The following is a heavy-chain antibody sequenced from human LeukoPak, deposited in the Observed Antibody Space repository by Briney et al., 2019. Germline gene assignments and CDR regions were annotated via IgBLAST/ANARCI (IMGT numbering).Heavy chain of an antibody. CDR3: ARDSSRAVAGSFWFDP. J-gene: IGHJ5*02. D-gene: IGHD6-19*01. Sequence: GGSLRLSCAASGFTFSAYSVNWVRQAPGKGLEWVSYISSGSSTIYYADSVKGRFTISRDNAKNSLYLQMNSLRAEDTAVYYCARDSSRAVAGSFWFDPWGQGTLVTVSS. V-gene: IGHV3-48*04. CDR1: GFTFSAYS. CDR2: ISSGSSTI.